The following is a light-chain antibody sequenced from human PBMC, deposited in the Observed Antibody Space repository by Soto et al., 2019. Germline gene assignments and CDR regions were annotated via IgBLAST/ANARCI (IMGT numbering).Light chain of an antibody. CDR2: AGS. Sequence: EIVMTQSPATLSVSPGERATLSCRASQSISARLGWYQQRPGQAPRLLIYAGSNRATGVPARFSGSGSGTEFTLTISSLQSEDFAVYYCQQYNTWRSITFGQGTRLEIK. V-gene: IGKV3-15*01. J-gene: IGKJ5*01. CDR3: QQYNTWRSIT. CDR1: QSISAR.